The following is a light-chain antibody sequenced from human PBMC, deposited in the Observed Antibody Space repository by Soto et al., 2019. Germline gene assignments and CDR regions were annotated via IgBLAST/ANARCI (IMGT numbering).Light chain of an antibody. V-gene: IGLV2-14*01. CDR3: SSYTSSSSHYV. CDR2: EVS. CDR1: SSDVGGYKY. Sequence: QSVLTQPASVSESPGWSITIYCTGTSSDVGGYKYVSWYQQHPGKAPKLMIYEVSTRPSGVSNRFSGSKSGNTASLTISGLQAEDEADYYCSSYTSSSSHYVFGTGTKVTVL. J-gene: IGLJ1*01.